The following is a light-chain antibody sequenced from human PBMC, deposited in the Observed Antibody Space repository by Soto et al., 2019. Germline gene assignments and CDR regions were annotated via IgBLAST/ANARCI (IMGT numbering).Light chain of an antibody. CDR2: EAS. V-gene: IGKV1-5*03. CDR3: QQYNAFWT. J-gene: IGKJ1*01. CDR1: QSISDL. Sequence: DIQMTQSPSTLSASVGDRVTITCRASQSISDLLAWYQQKPGKAPKLLIYEASNLKSGVPSRFSGSGSGTEYTLTISSLQPDDFASYYCQQYNAFWTFGQGTKVEIK.